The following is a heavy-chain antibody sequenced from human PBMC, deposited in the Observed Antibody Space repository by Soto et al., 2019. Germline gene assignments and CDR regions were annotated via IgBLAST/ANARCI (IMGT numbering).Heavy chain of an antibody. J-gene: IGHJ3*02. V-gene: IGHV3-23*03. CDR3: ARVAAFNWNNAFDI. Sequence: EVQLLESGGELVQPGGSLRLSCAASGFRFSDYAMTWGRQAPGKGLEWVALISTSGSSTLYADSVRGRFSISQENSKNAMYLQKNRLGADDTGLNYCARVAAFNWNNAFDIWGPGAMVVVSS. CDR2: ISTSGSST. CDR1: GFRFSDYA. D-gene: IGHD1-1*01.